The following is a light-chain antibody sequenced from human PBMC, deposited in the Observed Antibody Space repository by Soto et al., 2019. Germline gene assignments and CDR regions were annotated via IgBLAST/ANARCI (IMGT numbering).Light chain of an antibody. CDR3: QQYDSSPWT. Sequence: EIVMMQSPATLSVSPGERATLSCRASQSVSSNLAWYQQKPGQAPRLLIYGASTRATGIPARFSGSGSGTDFTLTISRLEPEDFAVYYCQQYDSSPWTFGQGTKVDIK. CDR1: QSVSSN. CDR2: GAS. J-gene: IGKJ1*01. V-gene: IGKV3D-15*02.